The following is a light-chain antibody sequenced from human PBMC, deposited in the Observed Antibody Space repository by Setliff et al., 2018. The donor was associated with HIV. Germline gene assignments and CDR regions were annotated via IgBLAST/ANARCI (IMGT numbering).Light chain of an antibody. V-gene: IGLV2-23*02. Sequence: QSVLTQPASVSGSPGQSITFSCTGISNDVGFYNLVSWYQRHPGKAPKLIIYDVNKRPSGVSDRFSGSKSGNTASLTISGLQAEDEADYYCSSYANSRIPVRFCGGTKVTVL. J-gene: IGLJ2*01. CDR2: DVN. CDR1: SNDVGFYNL. CDR3: SSYANSRIPVR.